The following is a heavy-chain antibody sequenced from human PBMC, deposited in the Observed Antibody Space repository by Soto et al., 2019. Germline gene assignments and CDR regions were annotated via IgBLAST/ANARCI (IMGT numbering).Heavy chain of an antibody. V-gene: IGHV6-1*01. Sequence: SQTPSLTCVRSRDTVSSNSVAWNWVRQSPSRGLEWLGRTYYRSRWYSDYAVSVRSRIDINADTSKNQVSLQLNSVTPEDTAVYYCARSEEDSDYYYYGMDVWGQGTTVTVSS. CDR2: TYYRSRWYS. J-gene: IGHJ6*02. CDR1: RDTVSSNSVA. CDR3: ARSEEDSDYYYYGMDV. D-gene: IGHD2-15*01.